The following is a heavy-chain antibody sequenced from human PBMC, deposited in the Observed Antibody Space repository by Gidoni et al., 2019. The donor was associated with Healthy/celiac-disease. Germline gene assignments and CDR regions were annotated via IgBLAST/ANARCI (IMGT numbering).Heavy chain of an antibody. Sequence: EVQLLESGGGLVQPGGSLRLSCAASGFTFSSYAMSWVRQAPGKGLEWVSAISGSGGSTYYADSVKGRFTISRDNSKNTLYLQMNSLRAEDTAVYYCAKDEVRSYDILTGYPNYFDYWGQGTLVTVSS. CDR2: ISGSGGST. D-gene: IGHD3-9*01. CDR1: GFTFSSYA. CDR3: AKDEVRSYDILTGYPNYFDY. J-gene: IGHJ4*02. V-gene: IGHV3-23*01.